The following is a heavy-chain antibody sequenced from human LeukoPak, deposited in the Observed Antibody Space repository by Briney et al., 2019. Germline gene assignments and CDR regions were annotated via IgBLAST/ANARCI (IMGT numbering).Heavy chain of an antibody. CDR2: INQNGSET. CDR3: ARKKYYNDTSTYGWFDP. CDR1: GFTFSTYW. J-gene: IGHJ5*02. Sequence: PGGSLRLSCAASGFTFSTYWMTWVRQAPGKGLEWLANINQNGSETYYVDSVKGRFTISRDNAKNSLYLQMNSLRVEDTAVYYCARKKYYNDTSTYGWFDPWGQGTLVTVS. D-gene: IGHD3-22*01. V-gene: IGHV3-7*01.